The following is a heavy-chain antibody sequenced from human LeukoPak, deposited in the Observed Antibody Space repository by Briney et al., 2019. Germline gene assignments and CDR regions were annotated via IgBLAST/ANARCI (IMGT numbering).Heavy chain of an antibody. CDR3: ARTQQLVLDY. J-gene: IGHJ4*02. CDR1: GYTFTGYY. Sequence: SSVKVSCKASGYTFTGYYMHWVRQAPGQGLEWMGRINPNSGGTNYAQKFQGRVTITRNTSISTAYMELSSLRSEDTAVYYCARTQQLVLDYWGQGTLVTVSS. CDR2: INPNSGGT. D-gene: IGHD6-13*01. V-gene: IGHV1-2*06.